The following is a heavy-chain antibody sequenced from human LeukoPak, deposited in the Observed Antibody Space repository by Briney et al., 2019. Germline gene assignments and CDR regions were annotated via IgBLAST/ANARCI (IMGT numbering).Heavy chain of an antibody. CDR2: MDTNSDNT. D-gene: IGHD2-15*01. CDR3: AAGGNCSGGSCFV. V-gene: IGHV1-8*01. Sequence: ASVKVSCKASGYTFISYDIHWVRQATGQGLEWMGWMDTNSDNTVYAEKFQGRVTMTRNTSVSTAYMELRGLRSEDTAVYYCAAGGNCSGGSCFVWGQGTTVTVSS. CDR1: GYTFISYD. J-gene: IGHJ6*02.